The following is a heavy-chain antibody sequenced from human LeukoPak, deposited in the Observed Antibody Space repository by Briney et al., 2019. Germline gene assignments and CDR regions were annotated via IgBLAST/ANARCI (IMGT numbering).Heavy chain of an antibody. Sequence: PSETLSLTCTVSGGSISSSSYYWGWIRQPPGKGLEWIGSIYYSGSTYYNPSLKSRVTISVDTSKNQFSLKLSSVTAADTAVYYCARIGRVGGVIADYFDYWGQGTLVTVSS. J-gene: IGHJ4*02. CDR1: GGSISSSSYY. CDR3: ARIGRVGGVIADYFDY. D-gene: IGHD3-16*02. CDR2: IYYSGST. V-gene: IGHV4-39*07.